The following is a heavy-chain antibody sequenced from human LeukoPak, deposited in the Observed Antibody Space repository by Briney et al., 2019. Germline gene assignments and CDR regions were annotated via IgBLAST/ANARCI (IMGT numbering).Heavy chain of an antibody. J-gene: IGHJ4*02. CDR2: IWPDDSDK. CDR1: GYSFTNYW. D-gene: IGHD5-24*01. CDR3: ARQGKDGYRVVDY. Sequence: RGESLKISCKGSGYSFTNYWIGWVRQVPGKGLEWMGIIWPDDSDKRYSPSLKGQVTISADKSISTAYLQWSSLKASDTAVYYCARQGKDGYRVVDYWGQGTLLTVSS. V-gene: IGHV5-51*01.